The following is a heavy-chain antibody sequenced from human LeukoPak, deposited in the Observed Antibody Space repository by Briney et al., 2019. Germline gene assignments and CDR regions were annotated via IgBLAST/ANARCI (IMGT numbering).Heavy chain of an antibody. Sequence: GGSLRLSCAASGFPFSSYWMHWVRQAPGKGLMWVSQISPDGSQTFYADSVKGRFTISGDNAKNTLFLQMDSLRAEDTALYYCVRSLRSADFWGQGTLVTVSS. CDR3: VRSLRSADF. V-gene: IGHV3-74*01. CDR1: GFPFSSYW. CDR2: ISPDGSQT. J-gene: IGHJ4*02.